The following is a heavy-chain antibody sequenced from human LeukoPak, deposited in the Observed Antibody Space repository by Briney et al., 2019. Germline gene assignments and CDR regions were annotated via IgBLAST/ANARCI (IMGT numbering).Heavy chain of an antibody. V-gene: IGHV1-18*01. CDR2: ISAYNGNT. Sequence: ASVKVSCKASGYTFTSYGVSSVRQAPGQGLEWMGWISAYNGNTNYAQKLQGRVTMTTDTSTSTAYMELRSLRSDDTAVYYCARAYLVVVAAKDFDYWGQRTLVTVSS. CDR3: ARAYLVVVAAKDFDY. J-gene: IGHJ4*02. D-gene: IGHD2-15*01. CDR1: GYTFTSYG.